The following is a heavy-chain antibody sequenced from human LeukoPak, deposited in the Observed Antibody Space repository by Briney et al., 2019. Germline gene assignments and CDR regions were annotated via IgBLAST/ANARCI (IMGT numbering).Heavy chain of an antibody. D-gene: IGHD5-24*01. V-gene: IGHV1-46*01. CDR3: ARVRDGYNDAYDI. CDR2: IKPSGGNT. Sequence: ASVKVSCKTSGFSFTSYNLHWVRQAPRQRLEWMGIIKPSGGNTNYAHKFQGRVTMTRETSTNTVYMELSSLKPEDTAVYYCARVRDGYNDAYDIWGQGTMVTVSS. J-gene: IGHJ3*02. CDR1: GFSFTSYN.